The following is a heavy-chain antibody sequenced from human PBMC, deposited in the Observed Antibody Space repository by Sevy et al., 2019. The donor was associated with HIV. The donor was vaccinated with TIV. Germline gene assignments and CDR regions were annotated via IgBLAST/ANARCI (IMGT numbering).Heavy chain of an antibody. CDR1: GFTFSSYW. D-gene: IGHD3-22*01. CDR3: ARGDTMIVVVTDDAFDI. V-gene: IGHV3-7*01. J-gene: IGHJ3*02. Sequence: GGSLRLSCAASGFTFSSYWMSWVRQAPGKGLEWVANIKQDGSEKYYVDSVKGRFTISRDNAKNSLYLQMNSLRAEDTAVYYCARGDTMIVVVTDDAFDIWGQWTMVTVSS. CDR2: IKQDGSEK.